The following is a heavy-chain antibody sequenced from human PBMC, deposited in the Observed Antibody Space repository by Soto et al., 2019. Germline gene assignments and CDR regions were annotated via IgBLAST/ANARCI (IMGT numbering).Heavy chain of an antibody. D-gene: IGHD3-3*01. V-gene: IGHV3-74*01. Sequence: EVQLVESGGGLVQPGGSLRLSCAASGFTFSSSWMHWVRQVPGKGLVWVSRIKNDGSSTNYADSVKGRFTISRDNAKNTLYLQVSILRVEDTAVYHCVRENFWSGWDWGQGTLVTVSS. J-gene: IGHJ4*02. CDR3: VRENFWSGWD. CDR2: IKNDGSST. CDR1: GFTFSSSW.